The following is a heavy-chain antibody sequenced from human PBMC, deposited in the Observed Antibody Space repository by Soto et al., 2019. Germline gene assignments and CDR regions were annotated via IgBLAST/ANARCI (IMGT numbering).Heavy chain of an antibody. Sequence: EVQLVESGGALVQPGGSLRLSCAASRFTFSTYEMNWVRQAPGKGLEWVSYISTSGSTVYYADSVKGRFTISRDNTRNSLYLQMNSLRDEDTALYSCVRYCSTPLCNGVATRPFDYWAQGTLVPVSS. J-gene: IGHJ4*02. V-gene: IGHV3-48*03. CDR2: ISTSGSTV. CDR3: VRYCSTPLCNGVATRPFDY. CDR1: RFTFSTYE. D-gene: IGHD2-2*01.